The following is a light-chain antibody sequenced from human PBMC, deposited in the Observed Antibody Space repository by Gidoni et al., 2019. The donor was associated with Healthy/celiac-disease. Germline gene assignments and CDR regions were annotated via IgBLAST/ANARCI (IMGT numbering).Light chain of an antibody. CDR1: QSVLYSSNNKNY. CDR2: WAS. Sequence: DIVMTQSPDSLAVSLGDRATINCKSSQSVLYSSNNKNYLAWYQQKPGQPPKLLIYWASTREAGVHDRFSGSGSGTDFTLTSSSLQAEDVAVYYWQQYYSSFTFGPGTKVDIK. V-gene: IGKV4-1*01. CDR3: QQYYSSFT. J-gene: IGKJ3*01.